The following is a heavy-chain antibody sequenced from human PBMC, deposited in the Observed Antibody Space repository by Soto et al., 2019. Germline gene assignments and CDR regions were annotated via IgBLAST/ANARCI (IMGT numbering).Heavy chain of an antibody. CDR2: ISYDGSNK. CDR3: AKDWGIAAAGTNWFDP. J-gene: IGHJ5*02. V-gene: IGHV3-30*18. D-gene: IGHD6-13*01. Sequence: GGSLRLSCAASGFTFSSYGMHWVRQAPGKGLEWVAVISYDGSNKYYADSVKGRFTISRDNSKNTLYLQMNSLRAEDTAVYYCAKDWGIAAAGTNWFDPWGQGTLVTVSS. CDR1: GFTFSSYG.